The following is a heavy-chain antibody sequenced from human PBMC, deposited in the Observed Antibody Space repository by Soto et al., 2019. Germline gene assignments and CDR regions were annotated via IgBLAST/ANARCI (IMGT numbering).Heavy chain of an antibody. Sequence: ASSKVSCKASAYTFTGYSMHCVRQAPGQGLEWMGWINPNSGGTNYAQKFQGRVTMTRDTSISTAYMELSRLRSDDTAVYYCARDFSSGWPSGWFDPWGQGTLVTVSS. J-gene: IGHJ5*02. CDR2: INPNSGGT. CDR3: ARDFSSGWPSGWFDP. CDR1: AYTFTGYS. D-gene: IGHD6-19*01. V-gene: IGHV1-2*02.